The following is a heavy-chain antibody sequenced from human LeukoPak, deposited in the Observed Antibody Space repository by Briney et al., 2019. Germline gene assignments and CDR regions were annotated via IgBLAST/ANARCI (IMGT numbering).Heavy chain of an antibody. J-gene: IGHJ4*02. V-gene: IGHV3-21*01. CDR1: GFTFTSYS. CDR3: ARGTNTAMGVDN. D-gene: IGHD5-18*01. CDR2: ISSSSTYI. Sequence: GGSLTLSCAASGFTFTSYSMKCVRQPPGGWLEWVSSISSSSTYIYYADSVTGRFTISRDNNKNSLYLEMNSLRAEDTAVYYCARGTNTAMGVDNWGRGTLVTVSS.